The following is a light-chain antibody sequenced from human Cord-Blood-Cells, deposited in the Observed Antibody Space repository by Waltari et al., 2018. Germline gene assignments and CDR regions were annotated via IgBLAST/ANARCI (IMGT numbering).Light chain of an antibody. CDR2: YKSDSDK. CDR1: SGINVGTSR. Sequence: QAVLTQPASLSASPGASASLPCTLRSGINVGTSRISWYQQKPGSPPQYLLRYKSDSDKQQGSGVPSRFSGSKDASANAGILLISGLQSEDEADYYCMIWHSSAYVFGTGTKVTVL. CDR3: MIWHSSAYV. V-gene: IGLV5-45*01. J-gene: IGLJ1*01.